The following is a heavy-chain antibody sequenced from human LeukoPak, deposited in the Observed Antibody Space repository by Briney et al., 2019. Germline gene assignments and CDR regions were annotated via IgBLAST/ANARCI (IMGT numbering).Heavy chain of an antibody. V-gene: IGHV3-21*01. J-gene: IGHJ2*01. D-gene: IGHD1-26*01. Sequence: GGSLRLSCTASGFTFSSYWMTWVRQAPGKGLEWVSSISSSSSYIYYADSVKGRFTISRDNAKNSLYLQMNSLRAEDTAVYYCARVGGSVWEPLTWYFDLWGRGTLVTVSS. CDR3: ARVGGSVWEPLTWYFDL. CDR2: ISSSSSYI. CDR1: GFTFSSYW.